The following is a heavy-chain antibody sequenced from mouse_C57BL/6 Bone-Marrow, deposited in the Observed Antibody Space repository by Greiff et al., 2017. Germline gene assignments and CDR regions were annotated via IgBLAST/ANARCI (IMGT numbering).Heavy chain of an antibody. V-gene: IGHV2-9-1*01. CDR1: GFSFTSYA. J-gene: IGHJ2*01. CDR3: ARKTGGTVVYFDY. CDR2: LWTGGGT. Sequence: VQLVESGPGLVAPSQSLSITCTVSGFSFTSYAISWVRQPPGKGLEWLGVLWTGGGTNYNSALKSRLSISKDNSKSQVFLKMNSLQTDDTARYCCARKTGGTVVYFDYWGQGTTLTVSS. D-gene: IGHD1-1*01.